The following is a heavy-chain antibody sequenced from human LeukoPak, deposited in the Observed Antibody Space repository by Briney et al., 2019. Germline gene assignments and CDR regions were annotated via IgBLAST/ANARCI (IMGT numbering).Heavy chain of an antibody. CDR2: IYYSGST. D-gene: IGHD3-22*01. V-gene: IGHV4-59*01. CDR1: GGSISSYY. J-gene: IGHJ3*02. CDR3: ASRNYLTMSDAFDI. Sequence: SETLFLTCTVSGGSISSYYWSWIRQPPGKGLEWIGYIYYSGSTNYNPSLKSRVTISVDTSKNQFSLKLSSVTAADTAVYYCASRNYLTMSDAFDIWGQGTMVTVSS.